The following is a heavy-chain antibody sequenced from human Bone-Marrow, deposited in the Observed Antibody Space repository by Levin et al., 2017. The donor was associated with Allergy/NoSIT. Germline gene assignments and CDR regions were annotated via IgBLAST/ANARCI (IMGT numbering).Heavy chain of an antibody. J-gene: IGHJ6*02. V-gene: IGHV3-49*03. CDR1: GFNFGDFS. CDR2: IKRRVFGGTT. Sequence: GESLKISCAASGFNFGDFSLSWFRQAPGKGLEWIGFIKRRVFGGTTKYAASVTGRFSISRDDSKRILYLEMNSLKSEDTAVYYCARLGGDRDAFEYHLFNYGFDDWGHGTTVTVSS. CDR3: ARLGGDRDAFEYHLFNYGFDD. D-gene: IGHD1-26*01.